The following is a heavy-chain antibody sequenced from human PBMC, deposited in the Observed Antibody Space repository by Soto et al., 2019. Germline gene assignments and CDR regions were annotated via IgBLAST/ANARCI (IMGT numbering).Heavy chain of an antibody. J-gene: IGHJ6*03. CDR2: IYYSGST. V-gene: IGHV4-39*07. Sequence: PSETLSLTCTVSGGSISSSSYYWGWIRQPPGKGLEWIGSIYYSGSTYYNPSLKSRVTISVDTSKNQFSLKLSSVTAADTAVYYCARGLNYYGSGSYFTYYYYMDVWGKGTTVTVSS. CDR1: GGSISSSSYY. D-gene: IGHD3-10*01. CDR3: ARGLNYYGSGSYFTYYYYMDV.